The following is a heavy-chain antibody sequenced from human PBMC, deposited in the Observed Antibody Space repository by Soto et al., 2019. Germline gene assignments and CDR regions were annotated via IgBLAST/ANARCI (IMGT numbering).Heavy chain of an antibody. CDR1: GFTFNSYS. V-gene: IGHV3-21*01. Sequence: GGSLRLSCAASGFTFNSYSMNWVRQAPGKGLEWVSSISSSSSFLYYADSVKGRFTISRDNAKNSLYLQMNSLRAEDTAVYYWATGKPNAFDVWGQGTMVTVSS. CDR3: ATGKPNAFDV. CDR2: ISSSSSFL. J-gene: IGHJ3*01.